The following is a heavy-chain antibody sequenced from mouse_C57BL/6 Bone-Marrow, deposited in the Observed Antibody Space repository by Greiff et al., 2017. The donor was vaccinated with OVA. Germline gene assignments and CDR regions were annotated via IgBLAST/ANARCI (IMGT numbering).Heavy chain of an antibody. Sequence: EVQLVESGGGLVKPGGSLKLSCAASGFTFSSYTMSWVRQTPEKRLEWVATISGGGGNTYYPDSVKGRFTISRDNAKNTLYLQMSSLRSEDTALYYCARQKITPYAMDYWGQGTSVTVSS. CDR1: GFTFSSYT. V-gene: IGHV5-9*01. D-gene: IGHD1-1*01. CDR2: ISGGGGNT. J-gene: IGHJ4*01. CDR3: ARQKITPYAMDY.